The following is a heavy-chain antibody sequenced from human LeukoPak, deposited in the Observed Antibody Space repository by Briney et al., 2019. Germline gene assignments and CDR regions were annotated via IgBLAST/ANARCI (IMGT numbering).Heavy chain of an antibody. CDR3: ARGCYGSGTIEC. D-gene: IGHD3-10*01. Sequence: PSETLSLTCTVSGGSISSYYWSWIRQPPGKGLEWIGYIYYSGSTNYNPSLKSRVTISVDTSKNQFSLKLSSVTAADTAVYYCARGCYGSGTIECWGQGTLVTVSS. CDR2: IYYSGST. CDR1: GGSISSYY. J-gene: IGHJ4*02. V-gene: IGHV4-59*01.